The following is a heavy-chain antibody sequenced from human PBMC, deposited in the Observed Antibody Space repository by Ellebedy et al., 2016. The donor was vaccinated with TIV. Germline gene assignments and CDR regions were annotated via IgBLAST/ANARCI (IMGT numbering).Heavy chain of an antibody. CDR2: ISSDGAHE. J-gene: IGHJ4*02. CDR3: AKGLYSGSYYFDS. CDR1: AFTFSSYW. D-gene: IGHD1-26*01. V-gene: IGHV3-30*18. Sequence: GESLKISXGASAFTFSSYWMHWIRQVPGRGLEGVASISSDGAHEHYADSVKGRFTISRDNSRNTLYLQVNSLRAEDTAVYYCAKGLYSGSYYFDSWGQGSLVTVSS.